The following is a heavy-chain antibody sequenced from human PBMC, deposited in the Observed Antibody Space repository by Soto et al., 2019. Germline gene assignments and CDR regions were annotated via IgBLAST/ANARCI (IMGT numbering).Heavy chain of an antibody. D-gene: IGHD5-18*01. Sequence: SETLSLTCTVSGGSISSYYWSWIRQPPGKGLEWIGYIYYSGSTNYNPSLKSRVTISVDTSKNQFSLKLSSVTAADTAVYYCARQKNTALYYYYYMDVWGKGTTVTVSS. CDR1: GGSISSYY. J-gene: IGHJ6*03. CDR2: IYYSGST. CDR3: ARQKNTALYYYYYMDV. V-gene: IGHV4-59*08.